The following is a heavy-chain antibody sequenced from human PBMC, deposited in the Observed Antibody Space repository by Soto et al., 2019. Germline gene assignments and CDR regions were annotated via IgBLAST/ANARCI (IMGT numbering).Heavy chain of an antibody. Sequence: LRLSCAASGFTFSSYSMNWVRQAPGKGLEWVSSISSSSSYIYYADSVKGRFTISRDNAKNSLYLQMNSLRAEDTAVYYCARDHSRYCSSTSCYPLDYWGQGTLVTSPQ. J-gene: IGHJ4*02. V-gene: IGHV3-21*01. CDR2: ISSSSSYI. CDR3: ARDHSRYCSSTSCYPLDY. CDR1: GFTFSSYS. D-gene: IGHD2-2*01.